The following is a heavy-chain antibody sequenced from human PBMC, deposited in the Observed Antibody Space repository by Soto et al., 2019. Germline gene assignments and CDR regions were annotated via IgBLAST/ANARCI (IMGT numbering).Heavy chain of an antibody. CDR3: ATELGENPASPFDA. V-gene: IGHV1-69*01. J-gene: IGHJ4*02. Sequence: QVQLVQSGADVKKPGSSVKVSCQASGVTFSSETLGWVRQAPGQGLEWVGGIIPLFGTASYAQKFQGRVTITADESPSTVHMELSSLRSDHPAVYFWATELGENPASPFDAWGQGTLVTVSS. CDR2: IIPLFGTA. D-gene: IGHD3-10*01. CDR1: GVTFSSET.